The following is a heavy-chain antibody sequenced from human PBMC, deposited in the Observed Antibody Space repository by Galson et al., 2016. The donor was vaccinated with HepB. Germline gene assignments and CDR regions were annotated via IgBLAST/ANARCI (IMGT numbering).Heavy chain of an antibody. J-gene: IGHJ4*02. Sequence: SLRLSCAVSGFTFSSYWMNWVRQAPGKGLEWVANIKLDGSETYYVDSVKGRFTISRDNAKNSLYLQLNLSSTTAADTAVYFCVGDSIRSPAPPYLDDWGLGTLVIVSA. D-gene: IGHD6-13*01. CDR3: VGDSIRSPAPPYLDD. CDR1: GFTFSSYW. V-gene: IGHV3-7*03. CDR2: IKLDGSET.